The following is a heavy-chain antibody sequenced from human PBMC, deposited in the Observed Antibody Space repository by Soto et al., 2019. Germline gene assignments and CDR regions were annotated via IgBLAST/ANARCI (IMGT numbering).Heavy chain of an antibody. D-gene: IGHD6-19*01. J-gene: IGHJ1*01. CDR3: ARSAVAGAGYFQH. Sequence: SETLSLTCTVSGGSVSGGVYYWNWIRQHPEKGLEWIGYIYYSGSTYYNPSLRSRVTISADTSKNQFSLKLSSVTVADTAVYYCARSAVAGAGYFQHWGQGTQVTFSS. V-gene: IGHV4-31*03. CDR1: GGSVSGGVYY. CDR2: IYYSGST.